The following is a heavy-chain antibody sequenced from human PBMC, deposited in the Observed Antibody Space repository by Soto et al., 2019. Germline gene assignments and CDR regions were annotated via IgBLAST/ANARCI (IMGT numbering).Heavy chain of an antibody. V-gene: IGHV1-24*01. CDR1: GYTLTELS. CDR2: FAPEDGET. D-gene: IGHD3-10*01. J-gene: IGHJ6*02. CDR3: ATGHGSGSYYFYYYYGMDV. Sequence: ASVKVSCKVSGYTLTELSMHWVRQAPGKGLEWMGGFAPEDGETIYAQKFQGRVTMTEDTSTDTAYMELSSLRSEDTAVYYCATGHGSGSYYFYYYYGMDVWGQGTTVTVSS.